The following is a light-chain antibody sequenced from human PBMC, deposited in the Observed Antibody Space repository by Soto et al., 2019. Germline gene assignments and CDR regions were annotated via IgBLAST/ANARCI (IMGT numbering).Light chain of an antibody. CDR2: DAS. CDR3: KPYGNLPPNT. V-gene: IGKV3D-20*01. J-gene: IGKJ2*01. Sequence: EIVLTQSPATLSLSPGDRATLSCGASQSVSSNYLAWYQQKPGLAPRLLIYDASTRATGIPDRFGGSGSGTDFPLTLSRLEPEDFAMYYCKPYGNLPPNTSGRGTKLEI. CDR1: QSVSSNY.